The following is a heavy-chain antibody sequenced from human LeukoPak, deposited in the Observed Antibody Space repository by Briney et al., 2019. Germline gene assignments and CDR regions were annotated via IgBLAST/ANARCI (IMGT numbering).Heavy chain of an antibody. Sequence: SQTLSLTCTVSGGSISSGGYYWSWIRQHPGKGLEWIGYINYSGSTYYNPSLKSRVTISVDTSKNQFSLKLSSVTAADTAVYYCARDRQHYSNYAGYFAFDIWGQGTMVTVSS. J-gene: IGHJ3*02. V-gene: IGHV4-31*03. CDR3: ARDRQHYSNYAGYFAFDI. CDR2: INYSGST. D-gene: IGHD4-11*01. CDR1: GGSISSGGYY.